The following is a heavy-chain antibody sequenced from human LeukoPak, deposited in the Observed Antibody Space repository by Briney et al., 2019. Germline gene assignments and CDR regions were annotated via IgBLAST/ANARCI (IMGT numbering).Heavy chain of an antibody. CDR2: ISATGST. Sequence: SKTLSLTCTVSGGSISSGTYYWSWIRQPAGKGLERIGRISATGSTNYNPSLKSRVTISVDTSKDQFSLKLNSVTAADTAMYYCARGGYYYDSSGPLDYWGQGTLVTVSS. D-gene: IGHD3-22*01. CDR1: GGSISSGTYY. CDR3: ARGGYYYDSSGPLDY. V-gene: IGHV4-61*02. J-gene: IGHJ4*02.